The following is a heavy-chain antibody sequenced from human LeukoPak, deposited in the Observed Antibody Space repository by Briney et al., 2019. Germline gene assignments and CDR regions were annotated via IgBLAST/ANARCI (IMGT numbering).Heavy chain of an antibody. CDR1: GFTFSSSW. V-gene: IGHV4-34*01. Sequence: PGGSLRLSCAASGFTFSSSWMTWIRQPPGEGLEWIGEINHSGSTNYNPSLKSRVTISVDTSKNQFSLKLSSVTAADTAVYYCARVNGELYYYYYYMDVWGKGTTVTVSS. CDR2: INHSGST. CDR3: ARVNGELYYYYYYMDV. D-gene: IGHD4-17*01. J-gene: IGHJ6*03.